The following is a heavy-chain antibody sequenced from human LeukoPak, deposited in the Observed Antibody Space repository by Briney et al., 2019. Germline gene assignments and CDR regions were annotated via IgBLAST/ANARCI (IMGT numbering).Heavy chain of an antibody. Sequence: PGGSLRLSCAASGFTFSSYAMSWVRQAPGKGLEWVSAISGSGGSTYYADSVKGRFTISRDNSKNTLHLQMNSLRAEDTAVYYCAKEVTEDRGVIPLGYWGQGTLVTVSS. CDR1: GFTFSSYA. J-gene: IGHJ4*02. V-gene: IGHV3-23*01. D-gene: IGHD3-10*01. CDR2: ISGSGGST. CDR3: AKEVTEDRGVIPLGY.